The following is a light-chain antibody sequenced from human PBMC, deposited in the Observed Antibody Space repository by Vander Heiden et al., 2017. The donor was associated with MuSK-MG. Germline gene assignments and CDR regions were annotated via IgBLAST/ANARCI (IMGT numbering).Light chain of an antibody. Sequence: EIVLTQSPGTLSLSPGERATLSCRASQSVSSSYLAWYQQKPGQAPRLLIYGASSRATGIPDRFSGSGSGTDFTLTISRLEPEDFAVYYGQQFYTFGQGTKLEIK. CDR2: GAS. V-gene: IGKV3-20*01. CDR3: QQFYT. J-gene: IGKJ2*01. CDR1: QSVSSSY.